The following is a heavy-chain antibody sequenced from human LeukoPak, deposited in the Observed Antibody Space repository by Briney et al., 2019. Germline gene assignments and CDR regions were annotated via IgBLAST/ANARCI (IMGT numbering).Heavy chain of an antibody. D-gene: IGHD3-22*01. J-gene: IGHJ4*02. CDR2: ISTDGTNT. V-gene: IGHV3-74*01. CDR3: ARESSGYYYFDY. Sequence: PGGSLRLSCAGSGFTFSSYWMHWVRQVPGKGLVWVSAISTDGTNTRYAESVKGRFTISRDNAKNSLYLQMNSLRAEDTAVYYCARESSGYYYFDYWGQGTLVTVSS. CDR1: GFTFSSYW.